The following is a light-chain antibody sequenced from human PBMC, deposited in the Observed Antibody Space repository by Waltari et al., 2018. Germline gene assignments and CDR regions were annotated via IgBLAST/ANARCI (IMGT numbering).Light chain of an antibody. J-gene: IGKJ5*01. CDR2: LGS. Sequence: DIVMNQSPLSLPVTPGEPASISCRSSQSLLHSNGYNYSDWYLQKPGQSPQLLIYLGSNRASGVPDRFSGSGSGTDFTLKISRVEAEDVGVYYCMQALQTPPTFGQGTRLEIK. CDR1: QSLLHSNGYNY. CDR3: MQALQTPPT. V-gene: IGKV2-28*01.